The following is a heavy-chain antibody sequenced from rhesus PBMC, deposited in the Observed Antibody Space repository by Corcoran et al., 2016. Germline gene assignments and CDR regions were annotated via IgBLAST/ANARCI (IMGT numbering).Heavy chain of an antibody. Sequence: QVQLQESGPGVVKPSETLSLTCAVSGGTISSGYYDWSWIRQPPGKGLAWIGGIYSTSEPTNYTPSLQSRVTISKDTSKNQFSLKLSSVTATVTAVYYCARAGPRGVIAFDYWGQGVLVTVSS. J-gene: IGHJ4*01. CDR3: ARAGPRGVIAFDY. D-gene: IGHD3-34*01. CDR1: GGTISSGYYD. V-gene: IGHV4S12*01. CDR2: IYSTSEPT.